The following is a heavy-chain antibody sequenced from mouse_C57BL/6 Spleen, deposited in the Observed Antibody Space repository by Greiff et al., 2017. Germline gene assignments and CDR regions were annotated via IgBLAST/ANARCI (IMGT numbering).Heavy chain of an antibody. CDR2: ISDGGSYT. V-gene: IGHV5-4*01. CDR1: GFTFSSYA. D-gene: IGHD2-4*01. J-gene: IGHJ3*01. Sequence: VQLKESGGGLVKPGGSLKLSCAASGFTFSSYAMSWVRQTPEKRLEWVATISDGGSYTYYPDNVKGRFTISRDNAKNNLYLQMSQLKSEDTAMYYCARRNYDYAWFAYWGQGTLVTVSA. CDR3: ARRNYDYAWFAY.